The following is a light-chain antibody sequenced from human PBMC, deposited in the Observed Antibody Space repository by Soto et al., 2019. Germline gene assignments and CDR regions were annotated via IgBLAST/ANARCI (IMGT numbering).Light chain of an antibody. V-gene: IGLV2-14*01. J-gene: IGLJ3*02. CDR1: SSDVGYYKY. CDR2: EVS. CDR3: GSYASRTSLV. Sequence: QSALTQPASVSGSPGQSITISCTGSSSDVGYYKYVSWYQQHPGKAPRLMIYEVSNRPSVVSSRFSGSKSGNAASVTISGRQAEDEADYCFGSYASRTSLVFGGGTKLTVL.